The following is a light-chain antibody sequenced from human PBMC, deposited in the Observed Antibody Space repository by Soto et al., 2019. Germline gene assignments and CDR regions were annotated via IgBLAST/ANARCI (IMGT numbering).Light chain of an antibody. V-gene: IGKV1-8*01. CDR3: QHYKNYPWT. Sequence: AIRMTQSPSSLSASAGDRVAIACRASQDVGRYLAWYQQKPGLAPKLLIYGASTLQSGVPSRFSGGGSGTDFTLTISCLQSEDFATYYCQHYKNYPWTFGQGTKVEIK. CDR2: GAS. CDR1: QDVGRY. J-gene: IGKJ1*01.